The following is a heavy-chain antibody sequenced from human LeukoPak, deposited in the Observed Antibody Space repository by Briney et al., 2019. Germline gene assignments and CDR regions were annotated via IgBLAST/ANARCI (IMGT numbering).Heavy chain of an antibody. CDR3: AKDQGLYND. CDR1: RFIFSSYG. D-gene: IGHD1-14*01. CDR2: ISGSGGST. Sequence: GGSLRLSCAASRFIFSSYGMSWVRQAPGKGLEWVSAISGSGGSTYYADSVKGRFTISRDNSKNTLYLQMNSLRAEDTAVYYCAKDQGLYNDWGQGTLVTVSS. V-gene: IGHV3-23*01. J-gene: IGHJ4*02.